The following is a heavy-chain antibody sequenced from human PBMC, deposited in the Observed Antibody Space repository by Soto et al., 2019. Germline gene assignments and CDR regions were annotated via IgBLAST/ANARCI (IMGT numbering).Heavy chain of an antibody. J-gene: IGHJ6*02. V-gene: IGHV4-4*02. CDR2: IYHSGST. Sequence: SETVSLTCAVSGGSISSSNWWSWVRQPPGKGLEWIGEIYHSGSTNYNPSLKSRVTISVDKSKNQFSLKLSSVTAADTAVYYCARAHIAVAGTDYYYGMDVWGQGTTVTVSS. CDR1: GGSISSSNW. CDR3: ARAHIAVAGTDYYYGMDV. D-gene: IGHD6-19*01.